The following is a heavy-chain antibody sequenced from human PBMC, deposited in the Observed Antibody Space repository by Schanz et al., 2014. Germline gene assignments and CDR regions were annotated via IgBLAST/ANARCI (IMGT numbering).Heavy chain of an antibody. J-gene: IGHJ3*01. Sequence: EVQLGESGGCLVQPGGSLRLSCAASGFTVSNNYMSWVRQPPGKGLEWVSVLYNNGAAYYAESVRGRFAISRDNSKNTLYLQMNSLRSEDTAVYYCTRDRGALINHNDALDLWGQGTMVSVSS. CDR1: GFTVSNNY. CDR3: TRDRGALINHNDALDL. D-gene: IGHD3-16*01. CDR2: LYNNGAA. V-gene: IGHV3-66*01.